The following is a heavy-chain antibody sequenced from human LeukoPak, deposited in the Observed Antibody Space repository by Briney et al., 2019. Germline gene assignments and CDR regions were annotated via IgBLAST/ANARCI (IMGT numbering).Heavy chain of an antibody. V-gene: IGHV4-34*01. Sequence: PSETLSLTCAVYGGSFSGYYWSWFRQPPGKGLEWIGEINHSGSTNYNPSLKSRVTISVDTSKNQFSLKLSSVTAADTAVYYCARARTRSGCFDYWGQGTLVTVSS. D-gene: IGHD6-19*01. J-gene: IGHJ4*02. CDR1: GGSFSGYY. CDR3: ARARTRSGCFDY. CDR2: INHSGST.